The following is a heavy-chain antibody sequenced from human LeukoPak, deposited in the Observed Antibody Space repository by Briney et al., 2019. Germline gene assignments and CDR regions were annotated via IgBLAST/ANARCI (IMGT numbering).Heavy chain of an antibody. CDR3: AKGRWGLTINNFDL. CDR1: GFAFSSSG. CDR2: ITGSGGST. Sequence: GGSLRLSCAASGFAFSSSGMSWIRQAPGKGLEWVSAITGSGGSTYYGDSVKGRFTISRDSSKNTLYLQMNSLGGEDTALYYCAKGRWGLTINNFDLWGQGTMVTVSS. D-gene: IGHD3/OR15-3a*01. J-gene: IGHJ3*01. V-gene: IGHV3-23*01.